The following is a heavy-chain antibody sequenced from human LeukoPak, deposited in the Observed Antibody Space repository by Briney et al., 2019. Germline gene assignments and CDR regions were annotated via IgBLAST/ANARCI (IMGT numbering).Heavy chain of an antibody. CDR2: ISSSSSYI. V-gene: IGHV3-21*04. CDR1: GFTFSSYS. J-gene: IGHJ6*03. D-gene: IGHD3-10*01. Sequence: GGSLRLSCAASGFTFSSYSMNWVRQAPGKGLEWVSSISSSSSYIYYADSVKGRFTISRDNAKNSLYLQMNSLRAEDTAVYYCARDRVVRGNSRYYYYMDVWGKGTTVTISS. CDR3: ARDRVVRGNSRYYYYMDV.